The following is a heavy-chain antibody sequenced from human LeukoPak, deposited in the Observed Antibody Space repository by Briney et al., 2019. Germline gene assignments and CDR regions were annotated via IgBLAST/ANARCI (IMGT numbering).Heavy chain of an antibody. CDR3: ARDSGVAVDAY. CDR1: GFTFGSYS. J-gene: IGHJ4*02. V-gene: IGHV3-21*01. CDR2: ISSSSYI. Sequence: PGGSLRLSCAASGFTFGSYSMNWVRQAPGKGLEWVSSISSSSYIYYADSVKGRFTISRDNAKNSLYLQMNSLRAEDTAVYYCARDSGVAVDAYWGQGTLVTVSS. D-gene: IGHD2-15*01.